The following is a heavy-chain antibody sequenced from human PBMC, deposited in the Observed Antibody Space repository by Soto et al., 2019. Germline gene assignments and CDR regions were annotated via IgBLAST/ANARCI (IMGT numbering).Heavy chain of an antibody. Sequence: SETLSLTCTVSGGSISSGGYYWSWIRQHPGKGLEWIGYIYYSGSTYYNPSLKSRVTISVDTSKNQFSLKLSSVTAADTAVYYWARSSQSTVTIFDYWGKGTLVTVSS. CDR2: IYYSGST. J-gene: IGHJ4*02. CDR1: GGSISSGGYY. D-gene: IGHD4-17*01. CDR3: ARSSQSTVTIFDY. V-gene: IGHV4-31*03.